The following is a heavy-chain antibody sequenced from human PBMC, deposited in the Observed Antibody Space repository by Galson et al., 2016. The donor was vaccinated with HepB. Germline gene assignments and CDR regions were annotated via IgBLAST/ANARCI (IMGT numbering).Heavy chain of an antibody. Sequence: SLRLSCAGSGFVFSAYGFNWIRQAPGKGLEWVSSISNAGSYRHYTDSVRGRFTISRDNAGNSLYLQMNTLRADDTAVYYCARASGGGYDWDYYYGMDVWGKGTTVTVSS. CDR3: ARASGGGYDWDYYYGMDV. CDR2: ISNAGSYR. CDR1: GFVFSAYG. D-gene: IGHD5-12*01. V-gene: IGHV3-21*01. J-gene: IGHJ6*04.